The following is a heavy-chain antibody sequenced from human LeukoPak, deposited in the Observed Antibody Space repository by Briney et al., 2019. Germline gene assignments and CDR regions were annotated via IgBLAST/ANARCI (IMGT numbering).Heavy chain of an antibody. D-gene: IGHD6-13*01. CDR3: AKEEGSSGIAAAGTTGGYFDY. Sequence: GGSLRLSCAASGFTFSHHAMSWVRQAPGKGPEWVSSLIGSGASAYYADSVKGRFTISRDNSKDTLYLQMNSLRAEDTALYYCAKEEGSSGIAAAGTTGGYFDYWGQGTLVTVSS. J-gene: IGHJ4*02. CDR1: GFTFSHHA. V-gene: IGHV3-23*01. CDR2: LIGSGASA.